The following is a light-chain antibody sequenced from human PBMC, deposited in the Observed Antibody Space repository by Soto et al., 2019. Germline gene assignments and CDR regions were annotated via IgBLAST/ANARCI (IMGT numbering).Light chain of an antibody. CDR2: DAS. CDR3: QPRSNWPLT. V-gene: IGKV3-11*01. J-gene: IGKJ4*01. Sequence: EIGLTQSPATLSLSPGERATLSCRASQSISSYLAWYQHKPGQAPRLLIYDASNRATGIPARFSGSGSGTDFTLTISTLEPEDFAVYYCQPRSNWPLTFGGGTKVEIK. CDR1: QSISSY.